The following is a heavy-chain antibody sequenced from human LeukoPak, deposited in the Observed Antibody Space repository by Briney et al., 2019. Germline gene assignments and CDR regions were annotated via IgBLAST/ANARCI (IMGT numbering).Heavy chain of an antibody. CDR3: AREDY. Sequence: SETLSLTCTVSGGSISSSYYYWGWVRQPPGKGLEWIGEINHSGSTNYNPSLKSRVTISVDTSKNQFSLKLSSVTAADTAVYYCAREDYWGQGTLVTVSS. V-gene: IGHV4-39*07. CDR1: GGSISSSYYY. CDR2: INHSGST. J-gene: IGHJ4*02.